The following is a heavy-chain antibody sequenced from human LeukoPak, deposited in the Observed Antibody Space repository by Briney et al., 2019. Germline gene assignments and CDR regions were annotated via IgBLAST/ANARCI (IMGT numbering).Heavy chain of an antibody. Sequence: SETLSLTCTVSGGSISSGGYYWSWIRQHPGKGLEWIGYIYYSGSTYYNPSLKSRVTISVDTSKNQFSLKLSSVTAADTAVYYCASPRGPLSAFDIWGQGTMVTVSS. J-gene: IGHJ3*02. CDR2: IYYSGST. D-gene: IGHD3-10*01. V-gene: IGHV4-31*03. CDR3: ASPRGPLSAFDI. CDR1: GGSISSGGYY.